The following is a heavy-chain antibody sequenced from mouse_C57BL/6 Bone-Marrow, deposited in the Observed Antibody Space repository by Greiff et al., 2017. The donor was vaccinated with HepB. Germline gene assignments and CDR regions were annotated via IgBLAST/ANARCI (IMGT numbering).Heavy chain of an antibody. CDR1: GYTFTSYW. J-gene: IGHJ3*01. CDR2: IDPSDSYT. D-gene: IGHD4-1*01. Sequence: QVQLQQPGAELVKPGASVKLSCKASGYTFTSYWMHWVKQRPGQGLEWIGEIDPSDSYTNYNQKFKGKSTLTVDKSSSTAYMQLSSLTSEDSAVYYCANLGRGFAYWGQGTLVTVSA. V-gene: IGHV1-69*01. CDR3: ANLGRGFAY.